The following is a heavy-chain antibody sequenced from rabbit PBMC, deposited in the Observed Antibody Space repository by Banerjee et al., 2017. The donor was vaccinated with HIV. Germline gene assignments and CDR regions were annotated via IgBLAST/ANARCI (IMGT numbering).Heavy chain of an antibody. V-gene: IGHV1S45*01. D-gene: IGHD1-1*01. CDR3: ARDGASGYNFNL. J-gene: IGHJ4*01. Sequence: QEQLEESGGDLVKPEGSLTLTCTASGFSFSNKYVMCWVRQAPGKGLEWIACINSSSGNTVYARWAKGRFTISKTSSTTVTLQMTSLTAADTATYFCARDGASGYNFNLWGPGTLVTVS. CDR2: INSSSGNT. CDR1: GFSFSNKYV.